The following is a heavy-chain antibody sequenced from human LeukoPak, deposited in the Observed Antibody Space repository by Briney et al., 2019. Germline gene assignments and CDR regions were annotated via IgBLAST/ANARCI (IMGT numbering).Heavy chain of an antibody. V-gene: IGHV3-23*01. CDR3: AKDDWFGEFFY. CDR2: ISTSSSYI. J-gene: IGHJ4*02. CDR1: GFSFSSYA. Sequence: PGGSLRLSCATSGFSFSSYAMSWVRQAPGKGLEWVSSISTSSSYIYYADSVKGRFTISRDNSKNTLYLQINSLRAEDTAVYYCAKDDWFGEFFYWGQGTLVTVSS. D-gene: IGHD3-10*01.